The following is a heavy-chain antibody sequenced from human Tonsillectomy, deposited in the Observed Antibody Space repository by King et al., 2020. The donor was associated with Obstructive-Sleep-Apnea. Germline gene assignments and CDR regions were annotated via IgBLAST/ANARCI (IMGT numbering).Heavy chain of an antibody. D-gene: IGHD2-8*02. CDR2: IYYSGGT. V-gene: IGHV4-59*08. CDR3: ARLDTGVNWYFDL. Sequence: QVQLKESGPGLVKPSETLSLTCTVSGDSISSYDWSWIRQPPGKGLEWIGYIYYSGGTNYNPSLKSRVMISVDTSNNHFSLKLSSVTAADTAVYYCARLDTGVNWYFDLWGRGTLVTVSS. J-gene: IGHJ2*01. CDR1: GDSISSYD.